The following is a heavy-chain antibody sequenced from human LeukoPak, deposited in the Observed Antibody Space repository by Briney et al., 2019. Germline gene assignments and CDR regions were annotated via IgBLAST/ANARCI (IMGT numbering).Heavy chain of an antibody. CDR2: ISAYNANT. CDR3: ARVGGTTRGNRWLDP. Sequence: GASVKVSCKASGYTFTSYGLSWVRQAPGQGLERMGWISAYNANTNYAQKLQGRVSMTTDTSTSTAYMELRSLRSDDTAVYYCARVGGTTRGNRWLDPWGQGTLVTVSS. J-gene: IGHJ5*02. CDR1: GYTFTSYG. D-gene: IGHD1-26*01. V-gene: IGHV1-18*01.